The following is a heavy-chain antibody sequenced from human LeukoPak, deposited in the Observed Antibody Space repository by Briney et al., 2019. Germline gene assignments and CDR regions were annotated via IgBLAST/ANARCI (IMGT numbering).Heavy chain of an antibody. CDR3: ARGLVPGFLDY. Sequence: GGSLRLSCAASGFTFSSSWMYWVRQAPGKGLVWVSRINSDGSITTYADSVKGRSTISRDNAKNTLYLQMNSLRAEDTAVYYCARGLVPGFLDYWGQGTPVTVSS. D-gene: IGHD4-11*01. CDR1: GFTFSSSW. J-gene: IGHJ4*02. V-gene: IGHV3-74*01. CDR2: INSDGSIT.